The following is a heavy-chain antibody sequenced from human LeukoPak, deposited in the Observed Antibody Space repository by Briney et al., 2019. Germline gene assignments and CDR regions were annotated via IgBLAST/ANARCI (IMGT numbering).Heavy chain of an antibody. Sequence: HPGGPLRLTCAVSGFIFSSYWMTWGPQAPGKGLEGGGNIKYCVGEKYYAASLTGRFTISKDNAKNSLYLQMNSLRAEDTAVYFCARAEGYSDAFYFVYWGQGTLVTVSS. CDR3: ARAEGYSDAFYFVY. V-gene: IGHV3-7*04. J-gene: IGHJ4*02. D-gene: IGHD5-18*01. CDR2: IKYCVGEK. CDR1: GFIFSSYW.